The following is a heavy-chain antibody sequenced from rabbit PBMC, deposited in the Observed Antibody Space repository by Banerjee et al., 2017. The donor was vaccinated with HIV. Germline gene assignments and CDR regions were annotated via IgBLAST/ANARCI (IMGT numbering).Heavy chain of an antibody. CDR1: GFDFSSNA. D-gene: IGHD4-1*01. CDR3: ARDLAGVIGWNFNL. Sequence: QEQLKETGGGLVKPGGSLTLTCKASGFDFSSNAMCWVRQAPGEGLEWIGCIDTGSGSTVYATWVNGRFTISKTSSTTVTLQMTTVTAADTATYFCARDLAGVIGWNFNLWGQGTLVTVS. J-gene: IGHJ4*01. V-gene: IGHV1S45*01. CDR2: IDTGSGST.